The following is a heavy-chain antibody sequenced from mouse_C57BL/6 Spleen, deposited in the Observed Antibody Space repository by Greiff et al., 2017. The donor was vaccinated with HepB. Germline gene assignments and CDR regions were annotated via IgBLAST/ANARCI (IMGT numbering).Heavy chain of an antibody. Sequence: VQRVESGPELVKPGASVKLSCKASGYTFTSYDINWVKQRPGQGLEWIGGIYPRDGSTKYNEKFKGKTTLTVDTSSSTAYMELHSLTSEDSAVYNDARKGSRGYFDYWGQGTTLTVAT. CDR2: IYPRDGST. CDR3: ARKGSRGYFDY. D-gene: IGHD3-3*01. CDR1: GYTFTSYD. J-gene: IGHJ2*01. V-gene: IGHV1-85*01.